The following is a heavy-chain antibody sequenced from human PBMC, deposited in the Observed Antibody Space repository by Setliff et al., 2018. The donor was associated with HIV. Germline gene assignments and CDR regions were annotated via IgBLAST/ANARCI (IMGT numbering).Heavy chain of an antibody. D-gene: IGHD3-10*01. V-gene: IGHV4-59*06. CDR1: GGSISGYY. CDR2: IYYIGGA. CDR3: ARESMLRGLRHAVDI. Sequence: SETLSLTCTVSGGSISGYYWSWIRQHPGKGLQWIGYIYYIGGAYYNPSLKSRVTISLDTSKNHFSLNLSSVTAADTAVYYCARESMLRGLRHAVDIWGQGTMVTVSS. J-gene: IGHJ3*02.